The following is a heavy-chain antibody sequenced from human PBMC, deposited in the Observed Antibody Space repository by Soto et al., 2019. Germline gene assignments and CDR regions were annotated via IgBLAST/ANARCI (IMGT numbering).Heavy chain of an antibody. CDR3: ARDYYDSSGYGGFDY. CDR1: GFTFSSYG. J-gene: IGHJ4*02. D-gene: IGHD3-22*01. Sequence: GGSLRLSCAASGFTFSSYGMHWVRQAPGKGLEWVAVIWYDGSNKYYADSVKGRFTISRDNSKNTLYLQMNSLRAEDTAVYYCARDYYDSSGYGGFDYWGQGTLVTVS. CDR2: IWYDGSNK. V-gene: IGHV3-33*01.